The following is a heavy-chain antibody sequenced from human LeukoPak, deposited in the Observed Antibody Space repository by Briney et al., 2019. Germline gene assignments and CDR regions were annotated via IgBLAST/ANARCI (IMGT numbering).Heavy chain of an antibody. J-gene: IGHJ4*02. V-gene: IGHV3-30*02. CDR3: ARDGNSSG. CDR1: GFTFNSFN. Sequence: PGGSLRLSCAASGFTFNSFNMHWVRQAPGKGLEWVAFIRYDGSDKYYADSVKGRFTISRDNSKNTLYLQMNSLRAEDTAVYYCARDGNSSGWGQGTLVTVSS. CDR2: IRYDGSDK. D-gene: IGHD6-19*01.